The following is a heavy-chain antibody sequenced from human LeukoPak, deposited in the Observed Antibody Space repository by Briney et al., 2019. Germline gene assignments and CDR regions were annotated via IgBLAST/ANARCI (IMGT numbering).Heavy chain of an antibody. J-gene: IGHJ6*03. CDR3: ARGETMDV. V-gene: IGHV3-66*01. D-gene: IGHD5-24*01. CDR2: IYSGGGT. Sequence: GGSLRLSCAASGFTVSGNYMSWVRQAPGKGLEWVSVIYSGGGTYHADSVKGRFTISRDNSKNTLYLQMNSLRPEDMAVYYCARGETMDVWGKGTTVTVSS. CDR1: GFTVSGNY.